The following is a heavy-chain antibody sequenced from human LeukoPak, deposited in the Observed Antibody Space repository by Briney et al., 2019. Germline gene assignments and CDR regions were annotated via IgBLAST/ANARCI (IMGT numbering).Heavy chain of an antibody. V-gene: IGHV1-18*01. J-gene: IGHJ4*02. D-gene: IGHD5-18*01. CDR2: IRAYNGNT. CDR3: ARAPPWIQLWLVDDIDY. Sequence: SVKVSCKASGYTFTSYGISWVRQAPGQGLEWMEWIRAYNGNTNYAQKLQGRVTMTTDTSTSTAYMELRSLRSDDTAVYYCARAPPWIQLWLVDDIDYWGQGTLVTVSS. CDR1: GYTFTSYG.